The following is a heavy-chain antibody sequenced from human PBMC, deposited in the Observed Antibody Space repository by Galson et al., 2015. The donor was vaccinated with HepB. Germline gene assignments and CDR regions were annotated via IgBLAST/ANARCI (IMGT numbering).Heavy chain of an antibody. CDR1: GYSFTSYW. Sequence: QSGAEVKKPGESLKISCKGSGYSFTSYWIGWVRQMPGKGLERMGIIYPGDSDTRYSPSFQGQVTISADKSISTAYLQWSSLKASDTAMYYCARHRLAVRGEPPYYYGMDVRGQGTTVTVSS. J-gene: IGHJ6*02. V-gene: IGHV5-51*01. D-gene: IGHD3-10*01. CDR3: ARHRLAVRGEPPYYYGMDV. CDR2: IYPGDSDT.